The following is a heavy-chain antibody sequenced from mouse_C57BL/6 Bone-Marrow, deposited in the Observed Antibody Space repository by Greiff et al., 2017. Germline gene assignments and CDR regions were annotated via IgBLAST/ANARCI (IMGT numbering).Heavy chain of an antibody. J-gene: IGHJ3*01. Sequence: QVQLQQSGAELVKPGASVKLSCKASGYTFTSYWMHWVKQRPGRGLEWIGRSDPNSGGTKYNEKFKSKATLTVDKPSSTAYMQLSSLTSEDSAVYYCAITTVSPWFAYWGKGTLVTVSA. CDR2: SDPNSGGT. CDR3: AITTVSPWFAY. V-gene: IGHV1-72*01. CDR1: GYTFTSYW. D-gene: IGHD1-1*01.